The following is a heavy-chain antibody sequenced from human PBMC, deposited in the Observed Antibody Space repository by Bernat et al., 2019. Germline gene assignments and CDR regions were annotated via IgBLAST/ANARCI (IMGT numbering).Heavy chain of an antibody. CDR2: ISYDGSNK. J-gene: IGHJ4*02. CDR3: ARDGSGWSRDY. D-gene: IGHD6-19*01. CDR1: GFTFSSYG. V-gene: IGHV3-30*03. Sequence: QVQLVESGGGVVQPGRSLRLSCAASGFTFSSYGMHWVRQAPGKGLEWVAVISYDGSNKYYADSVKGRFTISRDNSKNTLYLQMNSLRAEDTGVYYCARDGSGWSRDYWGRGALVTVSS.